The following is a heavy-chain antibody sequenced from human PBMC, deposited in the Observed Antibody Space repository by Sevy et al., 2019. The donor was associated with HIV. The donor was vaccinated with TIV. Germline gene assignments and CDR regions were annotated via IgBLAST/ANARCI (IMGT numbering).Heavy chain of an antibody. V-gene: IGHV3-74*01. CDR2: IQTDGSAK. J-gene: IGHJ6*02. Sequence: GGSLRLSCAASGFSFSDYWMHWVRQAPGKGLVWVSRIQTDGSAKNYADSVKGRFTISRDNAKNIVYLQMNSLRVEDTAVYSCAGAPRWLPLYVMDVWGQGTTVTVSS. D-gene: IGHD3-9*01. CDR3: AGAPRWLPLYVMDV. CDR1: GFSFSDYW.